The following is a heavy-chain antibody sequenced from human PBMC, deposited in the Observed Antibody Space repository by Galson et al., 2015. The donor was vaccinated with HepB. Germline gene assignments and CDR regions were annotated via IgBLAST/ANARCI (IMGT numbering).Heavy chain of an antibody. CDR2: ISSSSSTI. CDR1: GFTFSSYS. CDR3: ARDRGGIFDY. Sequence: SLRLSCAASGFTFSSYSMNWVRQAPGKGLEWVSYISSSSSTIYYADSVKGRFTISRDNAKNSLYLQMNSLRAEDTAVYYCARDRGGIFDYWGQGTLVTVSS. J-gene: IGHJ4*02. V-gene: IGHV3-48*01. D-gene: IGHD3-16*01.